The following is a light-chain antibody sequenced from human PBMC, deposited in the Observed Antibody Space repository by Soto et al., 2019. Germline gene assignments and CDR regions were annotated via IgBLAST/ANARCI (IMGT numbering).Light chain of an antibody. CDR3: CSYANSNTLL. Sequence: QSVPTQPASVSGSPGQSITISCTGTSSDVGSYDLVSWYQQHPGTAPKLIIYEVTKRPSGVSNRFSGSKSGNTASLTISGLQAEDDSDYYCCSYANSNTLLFGGGTKLTVL. CDR2: EVT. V-gene: IGLV2-23*02. J-gene: IGLJ2*01. CDR1: SSDVGSYDL.